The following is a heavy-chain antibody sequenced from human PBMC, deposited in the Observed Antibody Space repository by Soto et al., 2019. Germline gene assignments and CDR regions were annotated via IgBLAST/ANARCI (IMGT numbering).Heavy chain of an antibody. Sequence: QVELQDSGPGLVKPSETLSLTCTVSAGSISTYYWSWIRQPPGKGLEWIGYIYYSGSTNYNPYLKRRLTIPIHASKNQFSRTPSTVTGADAAVYYCERSLSSYSDFWSGQRLAYYYYMDVWGKGTTGTVSS. D-gene: IGHD3-3*01. CDR2: IYYSGST. CDR3: ERSLSSYSDFWSGQRLAYYYYMDV. CDR1: AGSISTYY. J-gene: IGHJ6*03. V-gene: IGHV4-59*08.